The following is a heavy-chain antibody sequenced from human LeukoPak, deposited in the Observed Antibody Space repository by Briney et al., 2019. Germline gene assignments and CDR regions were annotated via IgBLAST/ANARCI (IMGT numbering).Heavy chain of an antibody. D-gene: IGHD6-6*01. Sequence: SETLSLTCTVSGGFISSYYWCWIRQSPGKGLEWIGYIDYRGTTNYNPSLKSRVSMSLDTSKSQFSLNLNSVTAADSAVYYCARRGAARRYDGLDVWGQGTTITVSS. CDR1: GGFISSYY. V-gene: IGHV4-59*08. J-gene: IGHJ6*02. CDR3: ARRGAARRYDGLDV. CDR2: IDYRGTT.